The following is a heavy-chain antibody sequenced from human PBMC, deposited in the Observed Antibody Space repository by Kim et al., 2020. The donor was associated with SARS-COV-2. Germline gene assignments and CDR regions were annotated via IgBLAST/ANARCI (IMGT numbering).Heavy chain of an antibody. J-gene: IGHJ4*02. V-gene: IGHV1-18*04. CDR3: ARVTIFGVVIIHFDY. D-gene: IGHD3-3*01. CDR1: GYTFTSYG. Sequence: ASVKVSCKASGYTFTSYGISWVRQAPGQGLEWMGWISAYNGNTNYAQKLQGRVTMTTDTSTSTAYMELRSLRSDDTAVYYCARVTIFGVVIIHFDYWGQGTLVTVSS. CDR2: ISAYNGNT.